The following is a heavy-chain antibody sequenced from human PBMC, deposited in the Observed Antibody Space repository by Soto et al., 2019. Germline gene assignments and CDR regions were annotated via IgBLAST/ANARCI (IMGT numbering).Heavy chain of an antibody. D-gene: IGHD3-10*01. J-gene: IGHJ5*02. CDR1: GITVSTSY. CDR3: ATSLLWFGELSS. CDR2: TYSGGAT. Sequence: EVQLVESGGGLVQLGGSLRLSCAASGITVSTSYMSWVRQAPGKGLEWVSLTYSGGATYYADSVKGRFSISRDNFNNTVYLQMNSLRAEDTAMSYCATSLLWFGELSSWGQGTLVTVSS. V-gene: IGHV3-66*01.